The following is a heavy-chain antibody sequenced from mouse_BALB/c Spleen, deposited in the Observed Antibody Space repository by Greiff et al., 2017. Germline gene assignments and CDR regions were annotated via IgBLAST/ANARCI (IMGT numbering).Heavy chain of an antibody. V-gene: IGHV3-6*02. CDR1: GYSITSGYY. CDR3: ARSYYGYAMDY. D-gene: IGHD1-1*01. CDR2: ISYDGSN. J-gene: IGHJ4*01. Sequence: ESGPGLVKPSQSLSLTCSVTGYSITSGYYWNWIRQFPGNKLEWMGYISYDGSNNYNPSLKNRISITRDTSKNQFFLKLNSVTTEDTATYYCARSYYGYAMDYWGQGTSVTVSS.